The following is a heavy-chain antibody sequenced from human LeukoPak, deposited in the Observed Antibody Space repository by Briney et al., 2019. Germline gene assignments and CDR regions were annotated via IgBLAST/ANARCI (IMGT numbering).Heavy chain of an antibody. CDR2: ISGSGGST. Sequence: GGSLRLSCAASGFTFSNYAMSWVRQAPGKGLEWVSAISGSGGSTYYADSVKGRFTISRDNSKSTLYLQMNSLRAEDTAVYYCAKDGYGTVDYWGQGTLLTVSS. CDR3: AKDGYGTVDY. CDR1: GFTFSNYA. V-gene: IGHV3-23*01. J-gene: IGHJ4*02. D-gene: IGHD5-12*01.